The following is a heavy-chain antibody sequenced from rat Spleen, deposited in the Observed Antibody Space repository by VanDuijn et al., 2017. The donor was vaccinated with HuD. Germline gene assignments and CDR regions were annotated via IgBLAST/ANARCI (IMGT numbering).Heavy chain of an antibody. V-gene: IGHV5-25*01. CDR2: ISTGGGNT. J-gene: IGHJ3*01. D-gene: IGHD1-6*01. CDR1: GFTFSNYY. CDR3: ARHALMYTTDPFVY. Sequence: EVQLVESGGGLVQPGRSMKLSCAASGFTFSNYYMAWVRQAPTKGLEWVASISTGGGNTYYRDSVKGRFTISRDNAENTVYLQMDSLRSEDTATYYCARHALMYTTDPFVYWGQGTLVTVSS.